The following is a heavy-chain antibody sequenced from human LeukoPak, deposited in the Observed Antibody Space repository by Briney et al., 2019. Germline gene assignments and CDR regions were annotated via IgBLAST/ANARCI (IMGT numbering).Heavy chain of an antibody. V-gene: IGHV4-4*07. CDR3: ARRDYSSGWSFDK. CDR1: GGSFSNYH. CDR2: IHTSGST. Sequence: PLETLSLTCTVSGGSFSNYHWTWIRQPAGKGLEWIGQIHTSGSTNYYPPLKSRVTMSIDTPENQVSLTMRSVTAADTAVYYCARRDYSSGWSFDKWGQGTLVTVSS. D-gene: IGHD6-19*01. J-gene: IGHJ4*02.